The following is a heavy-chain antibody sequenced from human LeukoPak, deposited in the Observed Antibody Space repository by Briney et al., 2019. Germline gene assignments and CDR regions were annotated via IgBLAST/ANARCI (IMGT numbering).Heavy chain of an antibody. CDR1: GGSISSYY. CDR2: IYYSGST. Sequence: SETLSLTCTVSGGSISSYYWSWIRQPPGKGLEWIGYIYYSGSTNYNPSLKSRVTISVDTSKNQFSLKLSSVTAADTAVYCCARHDPPYYDSSAHVTDAFDIWGQGTMVTVSS. D-gene: IGHD3-22*01. V-gene: IGHV4-59*08. CDR3: ARHDPPYYDSSAHVTDAFDI. J-gene: IGHJ3*02.